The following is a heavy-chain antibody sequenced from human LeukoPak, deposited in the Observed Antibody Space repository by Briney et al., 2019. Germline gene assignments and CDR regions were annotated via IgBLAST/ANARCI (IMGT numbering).Heavy chain of an antibody. CDR2: ISYDGSNK. CDR3: AKDRSKWIQLWLH. CDR1: GFTFSDYS. J-gene: IGHJ4*02. V-gene: IGHV3-33*05. D-gene: IGHD5-18*01. Sequence: GGSLRLSCAASGFTFSDYSMHWIRQAPGKGLEWVAVISYDGSNKYYADSVKGRFTISRDNSKNTLYLQMNSLRAEDTAVYYCAKDRSKWIQLWLHWGQGTLVTVSS.